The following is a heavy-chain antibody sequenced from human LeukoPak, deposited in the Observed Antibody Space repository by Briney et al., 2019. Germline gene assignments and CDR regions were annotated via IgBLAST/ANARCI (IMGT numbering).Heavy chain of an antibody. Sequence: SETLSLTCAVYGGSFSGYYWSWIRQPPGKGLEWIGEINHSGSTNYNPSLKSRVTISVDTSKNQFSLKLSSVTAADTAVYYCARARGYGRHFDYWGQGTLVTVSS. CDR1: GGSFSGYY. J-gene: IGHJ4*02. D-gene: IGHD4-17*01. V-gene: IGHV4-34*01. CDR3: ARARGYGRHFDY. CDR2: INHSGST.